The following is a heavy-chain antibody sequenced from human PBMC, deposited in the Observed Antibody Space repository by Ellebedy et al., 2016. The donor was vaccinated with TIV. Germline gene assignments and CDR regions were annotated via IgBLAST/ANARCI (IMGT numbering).Heavy chain of an antibody. CDR3: ARGGGSSSFMPYYFDF. V-gene: IGHV1-2*02. CDR1: GYTFSGNY. Sequence: ASVKVSXXASGYTFSGNYLHWVRQAPGQGLEWMGWINPKSGGTHFAQKFKDRVTVTRDTSITTVYMEMNSLISDDTAVYYCARGGGSSSFMPYYFDFWGQGNVVTVSS. J-gene: IGHJ4*02. D-gene: IGHD6-6*01. CDR2: INPKSGGT.